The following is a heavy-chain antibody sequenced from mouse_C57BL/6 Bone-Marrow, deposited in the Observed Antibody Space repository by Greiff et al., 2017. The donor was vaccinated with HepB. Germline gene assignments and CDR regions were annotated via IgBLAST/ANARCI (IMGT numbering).Heavy chain of an antibody. Sequence: QVKLQQSGPELVRPGASVKISCKAPGYTFTSHWMQWVRQRPGQGLEWIGEIFPGSGSTDYNEKFKGKATLTVDTSSSTAYMQLSSLTSDDSAVYFCARSYYYGSSYAYFDVWGTGTTVTVSS. J-gene: IGHJ1*03. D-gene: IGHD1-1*01. CDR2: IFPGSGST. CDR3: ARSYYYGSSYAYFDV. V-gene: IGHV1-56*01. CDR1: GYTFTSHW.